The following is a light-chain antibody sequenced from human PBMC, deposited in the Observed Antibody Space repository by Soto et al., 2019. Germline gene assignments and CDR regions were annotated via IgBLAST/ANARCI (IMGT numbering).Light chain of an antibody. J-gene: IGKJ5*01. CDR1: QGIGTY. CDR3: QQSETYPLT. Sequence: AIQLTQSPSSLSASVGDRGTVTCRASQGIGTYLVWYQHKPGKAPNLLIYDASTLMSGVPSRFSGSGSGTEFTLTISSLQPGDFATYYCQQSETYPLTFGQGTRLEIK. V-gene: IGKV1-13*02. CDR2: DAS.